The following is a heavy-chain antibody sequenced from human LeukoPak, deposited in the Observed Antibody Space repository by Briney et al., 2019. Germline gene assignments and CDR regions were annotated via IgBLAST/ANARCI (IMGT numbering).Heavy chain of an antibody. CDR2: ISSSGGTT. V-gene: IGHV3-23*01. CDR3: AKSHVYYYYGMDV. CDR1: EFTFSSYA. Sequence: GGSLRLSCAASEFTFSSYAMNWVRQAPGKGLEWVSVISSSGGTTYYADSVKGRFTISRDNSKNTLYLQMNSLRAEDTAAYYCAKSHVYYYYGMDVWGQGTMVTVSS. J-gene: IGHJ6*02.